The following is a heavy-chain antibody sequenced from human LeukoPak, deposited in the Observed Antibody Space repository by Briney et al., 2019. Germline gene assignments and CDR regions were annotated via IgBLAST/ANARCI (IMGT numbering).Heavy chain of an antibody. CDR2: IYSGGST. CDR1: GFTVSSNY. CDR3: ARDGAMVRGIIMTD. V-gene: IGHV3-53*01. J-gene: IGHJ4*02. Sequence: PGGSLRLSCAASGFTVSSNYMSWVRQAPGKGLEWVSVIYSGGSTYYADSVKGRFTISRDNSKNTLYLQMNSLRAEDTAVYHCARDGAMVRGIIMTDWGQGTLVTVSS. D-gene: IGHD3-10*01.